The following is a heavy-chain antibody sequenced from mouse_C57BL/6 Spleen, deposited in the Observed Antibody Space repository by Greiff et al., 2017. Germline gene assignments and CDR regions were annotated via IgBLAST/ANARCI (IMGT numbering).Heavy chain of an antibody. CDR3: ARGTTVVGEGYFDV. V-gene: IGHV1-53*01. CDR1: GYTFTSYW. Sequence: QVQLQQPGPELVKPGASVKLSCKASGYTFTSYWMHWVKQRPGQGLEWIGNINPSNGGTNYNEKFKSKATLTVDKSSSTAYMQLSSLTSEDSAVYYCARGTTVVGEGYFDVWGTGTTVTVSS. CDR2: INPSNGGT. D-gene: IGHD1-1*01. J-gene: IGHJ1*03.